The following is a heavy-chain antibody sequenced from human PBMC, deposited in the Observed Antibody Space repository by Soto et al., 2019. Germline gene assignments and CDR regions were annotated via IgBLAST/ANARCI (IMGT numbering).Heavy chain of an antibody. J-gene: IGHJ4*02. CDR3: SRVSDSHDTSDY. D-gene: IGHD1-1*01. Sequence: EVQLVESGGGLVQPGGSLRLSCAASGFTFSSYWMSWVRQSPGKGLEWVANIEHDGNAKNYLDSVRGRFTVSRDNAKNSLHLQMNSLRAEDTAVYYCSRVSDSHDTSDYWGRGTLVTVSS. CDR1: GFTFSSYW. V-gene: IGHV3-7*04. CDR2: IEHDGNAK.